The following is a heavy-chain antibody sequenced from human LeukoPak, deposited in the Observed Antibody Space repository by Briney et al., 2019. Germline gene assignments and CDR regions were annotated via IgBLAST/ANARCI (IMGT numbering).Heavy chain of an antibody. CDR2: IYYSGST. D-gene: IGHD2-2*01. Sequence: SETLSLTCAVYGESFNGYYWSWIRQPPGKGLEWIGYIYYSGSTNYNPSLKSRVTISVDTSKNQFSLKLSSVTAADTAVYYCARDATPCSSTSCGWFDPWGQGTLVTVSS. J-gene: IGHJ5*02. CDR3: ARDATPCSSTSCGWFDP. CDR1: GESFNGYY. V-gene: IGHV4-59*01.